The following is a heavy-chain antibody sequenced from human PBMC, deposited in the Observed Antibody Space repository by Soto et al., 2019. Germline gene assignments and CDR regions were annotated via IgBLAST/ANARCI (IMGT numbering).Heavy chain of an antibody. CDR2: IIPIFGTA. J-gene: IGHJ6*02. D-gene: IGHD3-10*01. CDR1: GGTFSSYA. Sequence: EASVKVSCKASGGTFSSYAISWVRQAPGQGLEWMGGIIPIFGTANYAQKFQGRVTITADKSTSTAYMELSSLRSEDTAVYYCARHSMVRGVPSGYYYGMDVWGQGTTVTVSS. V-gene: IGHV1-69*06. CDR3: ARHSMVRGVPSGYYYGMDV.